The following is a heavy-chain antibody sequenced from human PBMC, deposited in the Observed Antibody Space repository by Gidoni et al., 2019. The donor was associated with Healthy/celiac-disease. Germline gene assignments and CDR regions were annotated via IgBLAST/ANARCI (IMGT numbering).Heavy chain of an antibody. CDR2: IYTSGST. D-gene: IGHD2-15*01. V-gene: IGHV4-4*07. CDR1: AGSISSCC. Sequence: QLQLQESGPGLVKPSATLSLTCTCSAGSISSCCWSWIRQPAGKGLGGIGRIYTSGSTNYNSSRRSRITMSVDTSKTQFSLRMSTVAAAAAAVYYCATTRCSSYGMDVWGQGTTVTVSS. J-gene: IGHJ6*02. CDR3: ATTRCSSYGMDV.